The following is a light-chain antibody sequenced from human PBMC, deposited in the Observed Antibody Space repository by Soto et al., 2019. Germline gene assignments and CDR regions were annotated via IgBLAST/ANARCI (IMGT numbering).Light chain of an antibody. CDR2: GAS. CDR3: QQYGYSPYS. CDR1: ESLINNY. V-gene: IGKV3-20*01. J-gene: IGKJ2*03. Sequence: EIVLTQSPGIVSLSPGDRATLSCRASESLINNYLAWYQQKPGQAPRLLIFGASTRATGIPARFGGSGSGTDFTLTISRLEPEDFAVYHCQQYGYSPYSFGQGTKLQI.